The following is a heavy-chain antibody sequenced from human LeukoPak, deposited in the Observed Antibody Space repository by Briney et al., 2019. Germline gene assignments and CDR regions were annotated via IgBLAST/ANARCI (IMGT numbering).Heavy chain of an antibody. CDR1: GFTFSSYA. V-gene: IGHV3-23*01. J-gene: IGHJ1*01. CDR2: ISGSGGST. D-gene: IGHD3-10*01. CDR3: AKERVLLWFREFGAFQH. Sequence: PGGSLRLSCAASGFTFSSYAMSWVRQAPGKGLEWVSAISGSGGSTYYADSVKGRFTISRDNSKNTLYLQMNSLRAEDTAVYYCAKERVLLWFREFGAFQHWGQGTPVTVSS.